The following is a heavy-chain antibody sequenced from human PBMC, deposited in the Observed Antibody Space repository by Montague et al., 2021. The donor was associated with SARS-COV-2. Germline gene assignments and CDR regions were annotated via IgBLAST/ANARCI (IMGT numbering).Heavy chain of an antibody. CDR1: GGSFSGYY. CDR3: ARGPRITMIVVVITDIWFDP. J-gene: IGHJ5*02. Sequence: SETLSLTCAAYGGSFSGYYWSWIRQPAGKGLEWIGEINHSGSTNXNPSLKSRVTISVDTSKNQFSLKLSSVTAADTAVYYCARGPRITMIVVVITDIWFDPWGQGTLVTVSS. CDR2: INHSGST. V-gene: IGHV4-34*01. D-gene: IGHD3-22*01.